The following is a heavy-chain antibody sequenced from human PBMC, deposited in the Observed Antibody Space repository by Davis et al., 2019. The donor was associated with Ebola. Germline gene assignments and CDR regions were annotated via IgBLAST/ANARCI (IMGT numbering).Heavy chain of an antibody. CDR1: GYTFTSYA. V-gene: IGHV1-3*01. D-gene: IGHD2-21*01. Sequence: ASVKVSCKASGYTFTSYAMHWVRQAPGQRLEWMGWINAGNGNTKYSQKFQGRVTITRDTSASTAYIELSSLRSEDTAVYYCAREIGGDDAFDIWGQGTMVTVSS. J-gene: IGHJ3*02. CDR3: AREIGGDDAFDI. CDR2: INAGNGNT.